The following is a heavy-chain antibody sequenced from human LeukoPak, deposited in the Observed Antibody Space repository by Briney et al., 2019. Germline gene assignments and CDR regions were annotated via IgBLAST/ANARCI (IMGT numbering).Heavy chain of an antibody. CDR1: GFTFSSYS. J-gene: IGHJ4*02. CDR2: ISSSSSTI. V-gene: IGHV3-48*04. CDR3: ARDRPYLPHAYGDYSY. D-gene: IGHD4-17*01. Sequence: PGGSLRLSCAASGFTFSSYSMNWVRQAPGKGLEWVSYISSSSSTIYYADSVKGRFTISRDNAKNSLYLQMNSLRAEDTAVYYCARDRPYLPHAYGDYSYWGQGTLVTVSS.